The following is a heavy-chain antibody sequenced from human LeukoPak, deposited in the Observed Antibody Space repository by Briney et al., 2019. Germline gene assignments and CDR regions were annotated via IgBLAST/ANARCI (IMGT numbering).Heavy chain of an antibody. CDR2: ISYDGSIT. Sequence: GGSLRLSCAASGFTFSSYGMHWVRQAPGKGPEWVAVISYDGSITFYADSVKGRFTISRDNSKNTLYLQMNSLRAEDTAVYYCAKDRKVGATGSAFDIWGQGTMVTVSS. V-gene: IGHV3-30*18. CDR1: GFTFSSYG. D-gene: IGHD1-26*01. J-gene: IGHJ3*02. CDR3: AKDRKVGATGSAFDI.